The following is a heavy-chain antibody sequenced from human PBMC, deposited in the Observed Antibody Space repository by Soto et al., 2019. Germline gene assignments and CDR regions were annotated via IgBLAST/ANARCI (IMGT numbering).Heavy chain of an antibody. CDR1: GFTVSSNY. D-gene: IGHD6-19*01. Sequence: DVQLVESGGGLVQPGGSLRLSCAVSGFTVSSNYMSWVRQAPGKGLEWVSAIYSGGSTYYADPVKGRFTISRDNSKNTLYLQMNSLRAEDTAVYYCARENSGWPDALVIWGQGTMVIVSS. CDR3: ARENSGWPDALVI. J-gene: IGHJ3*02. CDR2: IYSGGST. V-gene: IGHV3-66*01.